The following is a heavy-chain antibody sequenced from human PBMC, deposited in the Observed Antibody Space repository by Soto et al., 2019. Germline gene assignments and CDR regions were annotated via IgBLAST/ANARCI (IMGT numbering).Heavy chain of an antibody. D-gene: IGHD1-26*01. CDR2: IIPIFGTA. V-gene: IGHV1-69*06. Sequence: SVKVSCKASGCTFSSYAISWVRQAPGQGLEWMGGIIPIFGTANYAQKFQGRVTITADKSTSTAYMELSSLRSEDTAVYYCAILPGPSWELLEVNYWGQGTLVTVYS. CDR1: GCTFSSYA. J-gene: IGHJ4*02. CDR3: AILPGPSWELLEVNY.